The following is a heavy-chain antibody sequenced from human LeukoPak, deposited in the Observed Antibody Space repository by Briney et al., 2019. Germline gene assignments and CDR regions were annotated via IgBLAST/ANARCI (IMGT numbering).Heavy chain of an antibody. D-gene: IGHD3-3*01. V-gene: IGHV3-30*18. CDR2: ISYDGSNK. J-gene: IGHJ5*02. CDR1: GFTFSSYG. CDR3: AKDHPYYDFWSGYPIDP. Sequence: GRSLRLSCAASGFTFSSYGMHWVRQAPGKGLEWVAVISYDGSNKYYADSVKGRFTISRDNSKNTLYLQMNSLRAEDTAVYYCAKDHPYYDFWSGYPIDPWGQGTLVTVSS.